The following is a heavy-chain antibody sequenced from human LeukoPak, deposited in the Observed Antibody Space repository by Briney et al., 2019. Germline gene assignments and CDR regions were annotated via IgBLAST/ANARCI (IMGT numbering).Heavy chain of an antibody. V-gene: IGHV3-74*01. CDR2: INDDESVT. J-gene: IGHJ4*02. CDR3: ARDLGSGGSCYRN. Sequence: GGSLRLSCAASGFTFSSYWMHWVRQAPGKGLVWVSRINDDESVTNYADSVKGRFTISRDNAKNTLYLQMNSLRAEDTAVYSCARDLGSGGSCYRNWGQGTLVTVSS. CDR1: GFTFSSYW. D-gene: IGHD2-15*01.